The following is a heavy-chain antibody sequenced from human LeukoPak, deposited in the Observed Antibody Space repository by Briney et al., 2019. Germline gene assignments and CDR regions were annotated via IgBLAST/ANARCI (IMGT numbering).Heavy chain of an antibody. CDR3: ARVRGGNWYAFDL. V-gene: IGHV3-72*01. CDR2: IKNKANKYAT. J-gene: IGHJ3*01. CDR1: GFTFSNHF. D-gene: IGHD3-16*01. Sequence: GGSLRLSCAVSGFTFSNHFMDWIRQAPGKGLEWVGRIKNKANKYATEYAASVRGRFIISGDDSKNSLYLQMNSLKTDDTAVYYCARVRGGNWYAFDLWGQGTVVSVSS.